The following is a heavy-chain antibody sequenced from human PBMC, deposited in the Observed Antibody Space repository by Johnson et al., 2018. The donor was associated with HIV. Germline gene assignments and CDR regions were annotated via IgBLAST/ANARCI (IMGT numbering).Heavy chain of an antibody. Sequence: VQLVESGGGLVQPGGSLRLSCAASGFTVSSNYMSWVRQAPGKGLEWVSVIYSGGSTYYADSVKGRFTISRDNSKNTLYLQMNSLRAGDTAVYYCARAITIFGVGGAFDIWGQGTMVTVSS. D-gene: IGHD3-3*01. V-gene: IGHV3-66*01. CDR3: ARAITIFGVGGAFDI. CDR2: IYSGGST. J-gene: IGHJ3*02. CDR1: GFTVSSNY.